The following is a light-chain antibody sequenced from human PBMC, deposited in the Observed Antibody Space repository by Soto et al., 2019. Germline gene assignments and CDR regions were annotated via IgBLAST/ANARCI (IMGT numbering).Light chain of an antibody. CDR2: DVT. CDR1: SNNVGGYNY. Sequence: QSALTQPRSVSGSPGQSVTISCTGASNNVGGYNYVSWYQHHPGKVPQLIIYDVTKRPSGVPDRFSGSKSGNTASLTISGLQVEDEADYYCQTWDTGSHVVFGGGTQLTVL. J-gene: IGLJ2*01. CDR3: QTWDTGSHVV. V-gene: IGLV2-11*01.